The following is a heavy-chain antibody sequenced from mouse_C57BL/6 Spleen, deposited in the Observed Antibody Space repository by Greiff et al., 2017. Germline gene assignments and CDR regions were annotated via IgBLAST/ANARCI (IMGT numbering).Heavy chain of an antibody. J-gene: IGHJ2*01. CDR3: ATTTVASYFDD. Sequence: QVQLKQSGPELVKPGASVKISCKASGYAFSSSWMNWVKQRPGKGLEWIGRIYPGDGDTNYNGKFKGKATLTADKSSSTAYMQLSSLTSEDSAVYFCATTTVASYFDDWGQGTTLTVSS. CDR2: IYPGDGDT. V-gene: IGHV1-82*01. D-gene: IGHD1-1*01. CDR1: GYAFSSSW.